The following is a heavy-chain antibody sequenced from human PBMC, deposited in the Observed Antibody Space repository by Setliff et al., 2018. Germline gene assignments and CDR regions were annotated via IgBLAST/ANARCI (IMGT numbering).Heavy chain of an antibody. D-gene: IGHD3-16*01. CDR1: GFTFDDYG. V-gene: IGHV3-48*01. CDR2: ISSSSSTI. J-gene: IGHJ4*02. Sequence: HPGGSLRLSCAASGFTFDDYGMSWVRQAPGKGLEWVSYISSSSSTIYYADSVKGRFTISRDNAKNSLYLQMNSLRAEDTAVYYCARDGGEYWGQGTLVTVSS. CDR3: ARDGGEY.